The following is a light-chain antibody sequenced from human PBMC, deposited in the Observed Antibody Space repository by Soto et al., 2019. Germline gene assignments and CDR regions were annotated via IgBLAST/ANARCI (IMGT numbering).Light chain of an antibody. CDR1: QSVSSN. J-gene: IGKJ1*01. Sequence: EIVMTQSPATLSVSPGERATLSCRASQSVSSNLAWYQQKPGQAPRLLCYGASTRATGIPARFSGSGSGTEFTLTISSLQSEDFAVYYFQQYNNWPWTFGQGTKVEIK. V-gene: IGKV3-15*01. CDR2: GAS. CDR3: QQYNNWPWT.